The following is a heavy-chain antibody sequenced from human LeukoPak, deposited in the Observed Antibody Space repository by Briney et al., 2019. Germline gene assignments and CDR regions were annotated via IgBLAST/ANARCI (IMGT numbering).Heavy chain of an antibody. D-gene: IGHD6-13*01. J-gene: IGHJ6*02. CDR2: ISSSSSTI. V-gene: IGHV3-48*01. CDR3: ARDRPRYSSSWSYYYYGMDV. Sequence: GGSLRLSCAASGFTFSSYSMNWVRQAPGKGLEWVSYISSSSSTIYYADSVKGRFTISRDNAKNSLYLQMNSLRAEDTAVYYCARDRPRYSSSWSYYYYGMDVWGQGTTVTVSS. CDR1: GFTFSSYS.